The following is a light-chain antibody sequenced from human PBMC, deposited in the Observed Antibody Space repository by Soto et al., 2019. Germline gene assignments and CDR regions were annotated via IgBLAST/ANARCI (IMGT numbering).Light chain of an antibody. V-gene: IGLV2-23*01. J-gene: IGLJ1*01. CDR1: SSDVGSYNL. Sequence: QSALTQPASVSGSPGQSITISCTGTSSDVGSYNLVSWYQQHPGKAPKLMIYEGSKRSSGVSNRFSGSKSGNTASLTISGLQAEDEADYYCCSDAGSSTYVFGTGTKLTVL. CDR2: EGS. CDR3: CSDAGSSTYV.